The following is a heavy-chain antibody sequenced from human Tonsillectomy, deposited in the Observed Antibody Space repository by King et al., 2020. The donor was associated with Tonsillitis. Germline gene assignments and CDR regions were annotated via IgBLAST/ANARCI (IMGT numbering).Heavy chain of an antibody. CDR3: ARGEDSSSSIFYYYGMDV. Sequence: VQLVESGGGLVKPGGSLRLSCAASGFTFSSYSMNWVRQAPGKGLEWVSTISSSSSYIYYADSVKGRFTISRDNAKNSLYLQMNSLRAEDTAVYYCARGEDSSSSIFYYYGMDVWGQGTTVTVSS. CDR2: ISSSSSYI. D-gene: IGHD6-6*01. V-gene: IGHV3-21*01. J-gene: IGHJ6*02. CDR1: GFTFSSYS.